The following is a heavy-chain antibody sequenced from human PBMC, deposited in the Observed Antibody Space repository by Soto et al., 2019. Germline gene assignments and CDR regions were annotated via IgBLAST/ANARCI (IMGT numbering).Heavy chain of an antibody. J-gene: IGHJ4*02. V-gene: IGHV4-59*01. CDR3: GSSRAGYFDY. CDR1: GGSISSYY. Sequence: PSETLSLTCTVSGGSISSYYWSWIRQPPGKGLEWIGYIYYSGSTNYNPSLKSRVTISVDTSKNQFSLKLSSVTAADTAVYYCGSSRAGYFDYWGQGTLVTVYS. CDR2: IYYSGST.